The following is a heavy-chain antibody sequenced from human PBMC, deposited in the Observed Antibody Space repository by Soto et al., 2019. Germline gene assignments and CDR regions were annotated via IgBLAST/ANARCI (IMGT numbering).Heavy chain of an antibody. CDR1: GGSISNYY. CDR3: ARSDGRY. CDR2: IYYSGST. Sequence: SETLSLTCTGSGGSISNYYWSWIRQPPGKGLEWIGYIYYSGSTNDNPSLKSRVTISVDTSKNQFSLKLSSVTAADTAVYYCARSDGRYWGQGTLVTVSS. J-gene: IGHJ4*02. V-gene: IGHV4-59*01.